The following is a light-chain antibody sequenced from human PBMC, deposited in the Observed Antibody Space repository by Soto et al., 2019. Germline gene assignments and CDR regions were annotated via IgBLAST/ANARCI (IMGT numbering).Light chain of an antibody. CDR3: QQLNSYPQT. CDR2: AAS. V-gene: IGKV1-9*01. J-gene: IGKJ1*01. CDR1: QGISSY. Sequence: DIQLTQSPSFLSASVGDRVTITCRASQGISSYLAWYQQKPGKAPKLLIYAASTLQSGVPSRFSGSESGTEFTLTISSLQPEDFATYYCQQLNSYPQTFGQGTKVDIK.